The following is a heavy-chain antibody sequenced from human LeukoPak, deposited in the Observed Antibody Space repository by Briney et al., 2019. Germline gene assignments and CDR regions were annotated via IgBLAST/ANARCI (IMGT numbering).Heavy chain of an antibody. Sequence: VASVKVSCKASGYTFTNYGISWVRQAPGQGLQWMGWISAKNGNTKYAEKFQGRGTMTTDTSTNTACMELRSLRSDDTAVYYCARDRQDYYDSSGYFDNWGQGTLVTVSS. D-gene: IGHD3-22*01. V-gene: IGHV1-18*01. CDR1: GYTFTNYG. CDR3: ARDRQDYYDSSGYFDN. CDR2: ISAKNGNT. J-gene: IGHJ4*02.